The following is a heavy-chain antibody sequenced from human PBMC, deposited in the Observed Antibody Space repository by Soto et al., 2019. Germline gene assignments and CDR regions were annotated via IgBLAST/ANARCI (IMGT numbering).Heavy chain of an antibody. CDR3: ARYGGSGSYYKDYYYGMDV. D-gene: IGHD3-10*01. V-gene: IGHV5-51*01. CDR2: IYPGDSDT. CDR1: GYSFTSYW. J-gene: IGHJ6*02. Sequence: GESLKISCKGSGYSFTSYWIGWVRQMPGKGLEWMGIIYPGDSDTRYSPSFQGQVTISADKSISTAYLQWSSLKASDIAMYYCARYGGSGSYYKDYYYGMDVWGQGTTVTVSS.